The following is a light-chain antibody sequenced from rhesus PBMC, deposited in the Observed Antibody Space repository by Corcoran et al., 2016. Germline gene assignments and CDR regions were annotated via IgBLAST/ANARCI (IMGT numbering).Light chain of an antibody. CDR1: QRVSTS. J-gene: IGKJ4*01. CDR2: DAS. Sequence: EIVMAQSPATLSLPPGERATLSCRASQRVSTSVAWYQQRPHQAPRLLINDASSRATGIPDSFSGSGSGIDFTLILSILEPEDIGIYFCQQYATWNTFGGGPKV. V-gene: IGKV3S9*01. CDR3: QQYATWNT.